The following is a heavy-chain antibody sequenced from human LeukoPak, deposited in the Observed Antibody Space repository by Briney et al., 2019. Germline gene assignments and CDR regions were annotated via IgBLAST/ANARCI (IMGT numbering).Heavy chain of an antibody. V-gene: IGHV1-8*03. CDR2: MNPNSGNT. CDR1: GYTFTSYD. CDR3: ARATRVRGVLYYMDV. J-gene: IGHJ6*03. Sequence: ASVKVSCKASGYTFTSYDINWVRQATGQGLEWMGWMNPNSGNTGYAQKFQGRVTITRNTSTSTAYMELSSLRSEDTAVYYCARATRVRGVLYYMDVWGKGTTVTVSS. D-gene: IGHD3-10*01.